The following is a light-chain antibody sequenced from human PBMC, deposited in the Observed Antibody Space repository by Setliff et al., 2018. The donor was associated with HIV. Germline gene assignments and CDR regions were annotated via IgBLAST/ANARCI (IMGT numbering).Light chain of an antibody. V-gene: IGLV3-21*04. CDR3: QVWDSSSDHYV. Sequence: SYELTQPPSVSVAPGKTARITCGGNNIGSKSVHWHQQKPGQAPVLVIYYDSDRPSGTPERFSGSNSGNTATLTISRVEAGDEADYYCQVWDSSSDHYVFGTGTKVTVL. CDR1: NIGSKS. J-gene: IGLJ1*01. CDR2: YDS.